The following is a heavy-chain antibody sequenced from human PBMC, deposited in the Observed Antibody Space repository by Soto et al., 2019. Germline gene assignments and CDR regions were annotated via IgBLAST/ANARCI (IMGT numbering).Heavy chain of an antibody. CDR1: GFTFSSYG. J-gene: IGHJ4*02. Sequence: GGSLRLSCAASGFTFSSYGMHWVRQAPGKGLEWVAVISYDGSNKYYADSVKGRFTISRDNSKNTLYLQMNSLRAEDTAVYYCAKGRSIAVAGTTYYFDYWGQGTLVTVSS. CDR3: AKGRSIAVAGTTYYFDY. V-gene: IGHV3-30*18. CDR2: ISYDGSNK. D-gene: IGHD6-19*01.